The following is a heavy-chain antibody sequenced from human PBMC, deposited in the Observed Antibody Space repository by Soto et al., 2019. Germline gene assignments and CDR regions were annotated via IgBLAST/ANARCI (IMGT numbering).Heavy chain of an antibody. V-gene: IGHV4-31*03. Sequence: LSLTCTVSGGSISSGGYYWSWIRQHPGKGLEWIGYIYYSGSTYYNPSLKSRVTISVDTSKNQFSLKLSSVTAADTAVYYCARGFSSSWSLDYWGQGTLVTVSS. CDR1: GGSISSGGYY. J-gene: IGHJ4*02. CDR3: ARGFSSSWSLDY. CDR2: IYYSGST. D-gene: IGHD6-13*01.